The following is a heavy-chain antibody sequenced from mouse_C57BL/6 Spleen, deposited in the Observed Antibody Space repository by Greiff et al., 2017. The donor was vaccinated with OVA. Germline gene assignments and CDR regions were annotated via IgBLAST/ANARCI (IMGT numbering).Heavy chain of an antibody. Sequence: VQLQQSGTVLARPGASVKMSCKSSGFTFTSYWMHWVKQRPGQGLEWIGAIYSGNSGTSYNQKFKGKAKLTAVTSASAAYMELNSLTNEDSAVYYCTRTTLVARNYAMDYWGQGTSVTVSS. CDR1: GFTFTSYW. J-gene: IGHJ4*01. V-gene: IGHV1-5*01. CDR2: IYSGNSGT. CDR3: TRTTLVARNYAMDY. D-gene: IGHD1-1*01.